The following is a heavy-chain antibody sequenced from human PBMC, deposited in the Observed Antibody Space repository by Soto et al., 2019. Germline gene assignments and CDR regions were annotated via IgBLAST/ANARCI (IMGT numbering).Heavy chain of an antibody. D-gene: IGHD4-17*01. CDR2: LSSSGSTI. J-gene: IGHJ4*02. Sequence: QVQLVESGGGLVKPGGSLRLSCAASGFTFSDYYMSWIRQAPGKGLEWVAYLSSSGSTIKYGDSVKGRFTIARDNAKNSLSLQMNSLRVEDKAIYYCGRDLATVTQRFDCWGQGTLVTVSS. V-gene: IGHV3-11*01. CDR1: GFTFSDYY. CDR3: GRDLATVTQRFDC.